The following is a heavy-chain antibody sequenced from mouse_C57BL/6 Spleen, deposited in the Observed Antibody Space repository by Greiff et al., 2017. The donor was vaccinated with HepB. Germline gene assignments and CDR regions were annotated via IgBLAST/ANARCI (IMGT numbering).Heavy chain of an antibody. J-gene: IGHJ2*01. D-gene: IGHD2-4*01. CDR2: INPNNGGT. CDR3: SRGNYDYDGYYFDF. Sequence: EVKLQQSGPELVKPGASVKMSCKASGYTFTDYNMHWVKQSHGKSLEWIGYINPNNGGTSYNQKYKGKATLTVNKSSSTAYMELRSLTSEESAVYSCSRGNYDYDGYYFDFWGQGTTLTVSS. CDR1: GYTFTDYN. V-gene: IGHV1-22*01.